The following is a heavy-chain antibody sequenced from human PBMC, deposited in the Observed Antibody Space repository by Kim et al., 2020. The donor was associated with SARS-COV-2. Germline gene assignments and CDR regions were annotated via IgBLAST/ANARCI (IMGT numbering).Heavy chain of an antibody. CDR2: IYYSGST. J-gene: IGHJ1*01. CDR1: GGSISNYY. V-gene: IGHV4-59*01. CDR3: ARSPSRKDGYHRLYS. D-gene: IGHD5-12*01. Sequence: SETLSLTCTVSGGSISNYYWSWIRQPPGKGLEWIGYIYYSGSTNYNPSLKSRVTISVDTSKNQFSLNLTSVTAADTALYFCARSPSRKDGYHRLYSWGQG.